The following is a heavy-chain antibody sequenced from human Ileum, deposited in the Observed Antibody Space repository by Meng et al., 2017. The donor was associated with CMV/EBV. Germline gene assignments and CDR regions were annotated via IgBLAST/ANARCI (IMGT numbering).Heavy chain of an antibody. J-gene: IGHJ4*02. CDR3: ARASPQRRFLSY. Sequence: VQRQQWGAGLLKPSETLSLMCAVYGGSFSEYHWSWICQPPGKGLEWIGEINHGGSSNYNPSLKSRVTISVDRSRNQVSLKLTSVTAADTAVYYCARASPQRRFLSYWGQGTLVTVSS. CDR2: INHGGSS. D-gene: IGHD3-3*01. V-gene: IGHV4-34*01. CDR1: GGSFSEYH.